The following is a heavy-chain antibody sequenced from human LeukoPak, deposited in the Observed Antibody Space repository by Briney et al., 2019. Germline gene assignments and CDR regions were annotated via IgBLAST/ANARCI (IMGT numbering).Heavy chain of an antibody. V-gene: IGHV4-4*07. CDR1: GGSISRYY. Sequence: SETLSLTCTASGGSISRYYWSWIRQPAGKGLEWIGRIYTSGSTSGSTTYNPSVKTRVTMSVDTSKNQFSLRLSSVSAADTAVYYCVRLGSRSGYSFDGWGQ. CDR2: IYTSGSTSGST. CDR3: VRLGSRSGYSFDG. J-gene: IGHJ5*01. D-gene: IGHD6-13*01.